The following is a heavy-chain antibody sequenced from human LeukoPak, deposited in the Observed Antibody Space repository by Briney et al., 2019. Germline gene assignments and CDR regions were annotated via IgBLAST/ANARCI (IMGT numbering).Heavy chain of an antibody. Sequence: ASVKVSCKASGGTFSSYAISWVRQAPGQGLEWMGRIIPILGIANYAQKFQGRVTITADKSRSTAYMELSSLRSEDTAVYYCARDSSVRYQLLPFDYWGQGTLVTVSS. CDR3: ARDSSVRYQLLPFDY. J-gene: IGHJ4*02. V-gene: IGHV1-69*04. D-gene: IGHD2-2*01. CDR2: IIPILGIA. CDR1: GGTFSSYA.